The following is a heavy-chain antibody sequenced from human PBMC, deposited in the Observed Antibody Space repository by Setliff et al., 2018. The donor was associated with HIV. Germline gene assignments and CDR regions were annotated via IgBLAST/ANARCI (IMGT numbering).Heavy chain of an antibody. CDR2: INGNSGAT. D-gene: IGHD3-10*01. CDR3: ARGGDDSGPGTWTFDY. CDR1: GYTFSDYY. J-gene: IGHJ4*02. V-gene: IGHV1-2*02. Sequence: ALVKVSCKASGYTFSDYYLHWVRQAPGQGLEWMGWINGNSGATNYAQKFQGRVTMTRDTSTYTAYMELTRLRSDDTAVYSCARGGDDSGPGTWTFDYWGQGALVTVSS.